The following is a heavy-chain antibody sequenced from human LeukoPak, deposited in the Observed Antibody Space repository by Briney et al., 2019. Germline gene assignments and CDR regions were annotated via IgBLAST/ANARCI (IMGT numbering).Heavy chain of an antibody. V-gene: IGHV1-18*01. CDR3: ARRLGIQLWYPPDY. CDR1: GYAFTSYG. D-gene: IGHD5-18*01. J-gene: IGHJ4*02. Sequence: ASVKVSCKASGYAFTSYGISWVRQAPGQGLEWMGWISAYNGNTNYAQKLQGRVTMTTDTSTSTAYMELRSLRSEDTAVYYCARRLGIQLWYPPDYWGQGTLVTVSS. CDR2: ISAYNGNT.